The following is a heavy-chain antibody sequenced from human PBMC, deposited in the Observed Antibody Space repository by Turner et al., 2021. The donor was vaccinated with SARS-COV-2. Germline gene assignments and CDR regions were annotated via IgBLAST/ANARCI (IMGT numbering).Heavy chain of an antibody. CDR3: ARVFPTDSSVWYRYYYYYGMDV. CDR1: GFTFSSYR. V-gene: IGHV3-21*01. J-gene: IGHJ6*02. CDR2: ITGSSGYI. Sequence: EVQLVESGGGLVKPGGSLRLSCAASGFTFSSYRMNWVRQAPGKGLEWVSSITGSSGYIYYADSVKGRFTISRDNAKTSLYLQMNSLRAEDTAVYYCARVFPTDSSVWYRYYYYYGMDVWGQGTTVTFSS. D-gene: IGHD6-19*01.